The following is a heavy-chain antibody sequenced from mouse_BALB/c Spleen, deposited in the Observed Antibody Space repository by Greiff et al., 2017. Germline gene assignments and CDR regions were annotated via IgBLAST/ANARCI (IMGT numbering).Heavy chain of an antibody. CDR2: ISYSGST. D-gene: IGHD2-14*01. CDR3: ARYPVYYRYEDYAMDY. V-gene: IGHV3-8*02. J-gene: IGHJ4*01. Sequence: ESGPSLVKPSQTLSLTCSVTGDSITSGYWNWIRKFPGNKLEYMGYISYSGSTYYNPSLKSRISITRDTSKNQYYLQLNSVTTEDTATYYCARYPVYYRYEDYAMDYWGQGTSVTVSS. CDR1: GDSITSGY.